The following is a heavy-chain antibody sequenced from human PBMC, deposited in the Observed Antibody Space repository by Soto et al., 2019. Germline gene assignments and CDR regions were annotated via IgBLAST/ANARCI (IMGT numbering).Heavy chain of an antibody. CDR1: GGSITSSSYY. D-gene: IGHD3-22*01. V-gene: IGHV4-39*01. CDR2: IYYSGST. Sequence: TSETLSLTCTVSGGSITSSSYYWGWIRQPPGKGLEWIGSIYYSGSTNYNPSIKSRVTISVDSSKNQFSLNLTSVSAADTAVYYCARLGGFYQSLDSWGQGTLVTVSS. CDR3: ARLGGFYQSLDS. J-gene: IGHJ5*01.